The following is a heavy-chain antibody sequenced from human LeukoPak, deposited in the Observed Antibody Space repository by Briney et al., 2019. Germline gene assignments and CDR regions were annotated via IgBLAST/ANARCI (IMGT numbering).Heavy chain of an antibody. J-gene: IGHJ4*02. Sequence: SEALSLTCTVSGGSISSSSYYWGWIRQPPGKGLEWIGSIYYSGSTYYNPSLKSRVTISVDTSKNQFSLKLSSVTAADTAVYYCASFFRGFPVWGSYFLFDYWGQGTLVTVSS. CDR2: IYYSGST. V-gene: IGHV4-39*01. CDR1: GGSISSSSYY. D-gene: IGHD3-16*01. CDR3: ASFFRGFPVWGSYFLFDY.